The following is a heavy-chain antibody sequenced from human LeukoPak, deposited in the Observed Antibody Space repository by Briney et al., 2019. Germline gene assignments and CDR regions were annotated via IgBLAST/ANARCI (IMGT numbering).Heavy chain of an antibody. V-gene: IGHV1-69*05. Sequence: SVKVSCKASGGTFTNYAISWVRQAPGQGLEWMGGIIPIFGATRFAQKFQGRVTITTDESTSTAYMELSSLRSEDTAVYYCATPKDTSSWYVFDYWGQGTLVTVSS. CDR3: ATPKDTSSWYVFDY. CDR1: GGTFTNYA. D-gene: IGHD6-13*01. J-gene: IGHJ4*02. CDR2: IIPIFGAT.